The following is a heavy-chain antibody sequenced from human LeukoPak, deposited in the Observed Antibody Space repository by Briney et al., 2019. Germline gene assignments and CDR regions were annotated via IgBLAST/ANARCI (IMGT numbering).Heavy chain of an antibody. CDR1: GFTFSSYA. J-gene: IGHJ4*02. V-gene: IGHV3-53*01. CDR2: IYSGGNT. CDR3: ARAPYYYGSGSYHAPYYFDY. Sequence: GGSLRLSCAASGFTFSSYAMSWVRQAPGKGLEWVSVIYSGGNTYYADSVKGRFTISRDNSKNTLYLQMNSLRAEDTAVYYCARAPYYYGSGSYHAPYYFDYWGQGTLVTVSS. D-gene: IGHD3-10*01.